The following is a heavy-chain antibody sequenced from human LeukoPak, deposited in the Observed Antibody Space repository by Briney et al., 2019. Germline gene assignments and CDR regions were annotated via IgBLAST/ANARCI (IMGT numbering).Heavy chain of an antibody. CDR3: AKDGPRGCCTNGVCYLFDY. Sequence: QPGGSLRLSCAASGFTSSSYAMSWVRQAPGKGLEWVSAISGSGGSTYYADSVKGRFTISRDNSKNTLYLQMNSLRAEDTAVYYCAKDGPRGCCTNGVCYLFDYWGQGTLVTVSS. V-gene: IGHV3-23*01. CDR1: GFTSSSYA. CDR2: ISGSGGST. D-gene: IGHD2-8*01. J-gene: IGHJ4*02.